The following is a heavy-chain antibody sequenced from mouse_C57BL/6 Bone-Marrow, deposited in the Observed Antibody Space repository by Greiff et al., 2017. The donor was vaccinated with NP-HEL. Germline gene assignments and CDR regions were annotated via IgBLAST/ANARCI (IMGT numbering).Heavy chain of an antibody. CDR1: GYTFTSYW. Sequence: QVQLQQPGAELVKPGASVKLSCKASGYTFTSYWMHWVKQRPGRGLEWIGRIDPNSGGTKYNEKFKSKATLTVDKPSSTAYMQISSLTSEDSAVYYCAGVVGSSYWYFDVWGTGTTVTVSS. D-gene: IGHD1-1*01. V-gene: IGHV1-72*01. J-gene: IGHJ1*03. CDR2: IDPNSGGT. CDR3: AGVVGSSYWYFDV.